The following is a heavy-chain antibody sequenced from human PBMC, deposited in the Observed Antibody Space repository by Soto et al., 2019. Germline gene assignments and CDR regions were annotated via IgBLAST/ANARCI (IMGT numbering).Heavy chain of an antibody. J-gene: IGHJ6*01. CDR2: NIPIFGTA. CDR1: GGTFSSYA. V-gene: IGHV1-69*01. D-gene: IGHD4-17*01. Sequence: QVQLVQSGAEVKKPGSSVKVSCKASGGTFSSYAISWVRQAPGHGLEWMGGNIPIFGTADYAQKFQGRVTITADESTSTAYMELSSLRSEDTAVYYCVRDSHGDDGMDVWGPGTTVTVSS. CDR3: VRDSHGDDGMDV.